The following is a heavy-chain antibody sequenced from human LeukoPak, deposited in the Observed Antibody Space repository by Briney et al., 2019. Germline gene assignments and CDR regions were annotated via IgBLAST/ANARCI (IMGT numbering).Heavy chain of an antibody. Sequence: GGSLRLSCAASGFTFSSYAMSWVRQAPGKGLEWVSAISGSGGSTYYADSVKGRFTISRDNSKNTLYLQMNSLRAEDTAVYYWAKDQWELLSFDYGGQGTWSPSPQ. D-gene: IGHD1-26*01. V-gene: IGHV3-23*01. CDR1: GFTFSSYA. CDR2: ISGSGGST. CDR3: AKDQWELLSFDY. J-gene: IGHJ4*02.